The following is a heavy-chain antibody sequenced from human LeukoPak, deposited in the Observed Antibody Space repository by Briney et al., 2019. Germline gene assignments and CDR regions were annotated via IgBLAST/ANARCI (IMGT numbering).Heavy chain of an antibody. D-gene: IGHD1-26*01. CDR2: IYYSGTI. Sequence: PSETLSLTCTVSGGSISSYYWSWIRQPPGKGLEWIGYIYYSGTINYNPSLKSRVTISADTSKNQFSLKLSSVTAADTAVYYCARGNSGSYGQTDYWGQGTLVTVSS. J-gene: IGHJ4*02. V-gene: IGHV4-59*01. CDR3: ARGNSGSYGQTDY. CDR1: GGSISSYY.